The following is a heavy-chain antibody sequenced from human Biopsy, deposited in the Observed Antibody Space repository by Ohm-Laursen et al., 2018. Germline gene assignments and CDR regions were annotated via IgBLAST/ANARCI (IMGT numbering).Heavy chain of an antibody. CDR3: ARGDYFDSNGYFWFDP. CDR1: GGSISSVGSY. V-gene: IGHV4-31*01. D-gene: IGHD3-22*01. Sequence: TLSLTCAVSGGSISSVGSYWSWIRQRPGKGLEWIGYIFNIANTYYNPSLKNLITISGDTSKNQFSLKLNSVTAADTAVYYCARGDYFDSNGYFWFDPWGQGTLVTVSS. J-gene: IGHJ5*02. CDR2: IFNIANT.